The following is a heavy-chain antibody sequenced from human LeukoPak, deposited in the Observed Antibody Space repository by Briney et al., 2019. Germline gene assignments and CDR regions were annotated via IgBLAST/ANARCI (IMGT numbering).Heavy chain of an antibody. Sequence: GGSLRLSCAASGFIFSDYLMNWVRQAPGKGVEWVSGIGGSVGSAYADSVKGRFTISRDDSKNTLFLQMNSLRAEDTAFYYCAKSYTSGSYVVDYWGQGTLVTVSS. CDR1: GFIFSDYL. V-gene: IGHV3-23*01. D-gene: IGHD6-25*01. CDR3: AKSYTSGSYVVDY. CDR2: IGGSVGSA. J-gene: IGHJ4*02.